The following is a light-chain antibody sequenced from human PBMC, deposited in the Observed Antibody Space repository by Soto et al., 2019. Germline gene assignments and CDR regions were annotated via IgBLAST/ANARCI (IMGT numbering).Light chain of an antibody. V-gene: IGKV3-20*01. J-gene: IGKJ4*02. CDR3: QQYGSSIT. Sequence: VLTQSPGTLSLSPGERATLSCRASQSVSTDYLAWYQQKPGQPPWLLFYGPSCRATGIPERFSGSGAGTDFLLTISRLEPDYFAEYYCQQYGSSITFGGGTKVEIK. CDR1: QSVSTDY. CDR2: GPS.